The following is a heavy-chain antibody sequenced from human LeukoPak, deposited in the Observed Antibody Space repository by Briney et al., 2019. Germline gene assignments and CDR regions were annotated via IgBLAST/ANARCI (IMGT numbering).Heavy chain of an antibody. J-gene: IGHJ4*02. V-gene: IGHV4-38-2*01. CDR3: ARHPMVPAAIGY. CDR1: GYSISSGYY. D-gene: IGHD2-2*01. CDR2: IYHSGST. Sequence: PSETLSLTCAVSGYSISSGYYWGWIRQPPGKGLEWIGSIYHSGSTYYNPSLKSRVAISVDTSKNQFSLKLSSVTAADTAMYYCARHPMVPAAIGYWGQGTLVTVSS.